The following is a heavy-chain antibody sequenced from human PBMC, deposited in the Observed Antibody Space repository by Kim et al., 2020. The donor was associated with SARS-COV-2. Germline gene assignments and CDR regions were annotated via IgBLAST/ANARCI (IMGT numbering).Heavy chain of an antibody. CDR2: TDGGTT. V-gene: IGHV3-15*01. J-gene: IGHJ4*02. CDR3: TTDPSY. Sequence: TDGGTTDYAAPVKGRFTISKDDSKNTLYLQMNSRKTEDTAVYYCTTDPSYWGQGTLVTVSS.